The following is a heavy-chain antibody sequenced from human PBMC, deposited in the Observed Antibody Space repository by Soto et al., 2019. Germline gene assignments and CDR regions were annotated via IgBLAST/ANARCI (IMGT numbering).Heavy chain of an antibody. CDR2: IYYGGST. CDR1: GDSISRADFF. V-gene: IGHV4-30-4*01. J-gene: IGHJ4*02. Sequence: PSETLSLTCTVSGDSISRADFFWSWIRQPPGKGLEWIGYIYYGGSTYYNPSLKSRVTISVDTSKNQFSLKLSSVTAADTAVYYCARATAYGGNSFDYWGQGTLVTVS. CDR3: ARATAYGGNSFDY. D-gene: IGHD4-17*01.